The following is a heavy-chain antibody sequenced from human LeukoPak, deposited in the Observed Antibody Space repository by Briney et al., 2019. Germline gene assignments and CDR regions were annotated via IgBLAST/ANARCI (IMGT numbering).Heavy chain of an antibody. CDR3: ARDLGADIVVVPAASGMDV. V-gene: IGHV1-18*01. D-gene: IGHD2-2*01. CDR2: ISAYNGNT. CDR1: GYTFTSYG. Sequence: ASVKVSCKASGYTFTSYGICWVRQAPGQGLEWMGWISAYNGNTNYAQKLQGRVTMTTDTSTSTAYMELRSLRSDDTAVYYCARDLGADIVVVPAASGMDVWGKGTTVTVSS. J-gene: IGHJ6*04.